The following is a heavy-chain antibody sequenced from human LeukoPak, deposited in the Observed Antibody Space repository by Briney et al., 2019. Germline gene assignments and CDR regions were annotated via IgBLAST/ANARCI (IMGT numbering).Heavy chain of an antibody. CDR3: ARGHSGWYYYYYMDV. CDR1: GGTFSSYA. D-gene: IGHD3-9*01. V-gene: IGHV1-69*05. Sequence: SVKVSCKASGGTFSSYAISWVRQAPGQGLEWMGGIIPIFGTANYAQKFQGRVTITTDESTSTAHMELSSLRSEDTAVYYCARGHSGWYYYYYMDVWGKGTTVTVSS. J-gene: IGHJ6*03. CDR2: IIPIFGTA.